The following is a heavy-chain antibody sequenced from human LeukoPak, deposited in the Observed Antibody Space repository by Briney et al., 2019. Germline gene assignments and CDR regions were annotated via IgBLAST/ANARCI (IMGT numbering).Heavy chain of an antibody. Sequence: GGSLRLSCAASGFTVSSNYMSWVRQAPGKGLEGVSDIYSGGSTYFAGSVKGRFTIFRENSKNMLFFQMNSLRAEETGVYYCARGGPLEDIVVVPAAQYMIDDAFDIWGQGTMVTVSS. CDR1: GFTVSSNY. CDR3: ARGGPLEDIVVVPAAQYMIDDAFDI. CDR2: IYSGGST. J-gene: IGHJ3*02. V-gene: IGHV3-53*01. D-gene: IGHD2-2*01.